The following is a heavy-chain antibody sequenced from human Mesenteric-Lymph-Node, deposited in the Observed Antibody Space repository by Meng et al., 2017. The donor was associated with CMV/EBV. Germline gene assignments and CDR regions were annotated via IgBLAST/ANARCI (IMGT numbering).Heavy chain of an antibody. Sequence: GGSLRLSCAASGFTFSSYAMHWVRQAPGKGLEWVAVISYDGSNKYYADSVKGRFTISRDNSKNTLYLQMNSLRAEDTAVYYCARGSGRWNWNYGYYFDYWGQGTLVTVSS. CDR2: ISYDGSNK. D-gene: IGHD1-7*01. J-gene: IGHJ4*02. CDR3: ARGSGRWNWNYGYYFDY. V-gene: IGHV3-30-3*01. CDR1: GFTFSSYA.